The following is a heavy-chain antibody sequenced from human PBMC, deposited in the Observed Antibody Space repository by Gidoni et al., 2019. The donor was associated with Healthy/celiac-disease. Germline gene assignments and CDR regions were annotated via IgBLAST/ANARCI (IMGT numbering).Heavy chain of an antibody. Sequence: QVQLQQWGAGLLKPSETLSLTCAVYGGSFSGYYWSWIRQPPGKGLEWIGEINHSGSTNYNPSLKSRVTISVDTSKNQFSLKLSSVTAADTAVYYCARYNSYGLWGMDYWGQGTLVTVSS. CDR3: ARYNSYGLWGMDY. CDR2: INHSGST. V-gene: IGHV4-34*01. CDR1: GGSFSGYY. J-gene: IGHJ4*02. D-gene: IGHD5-18*01.